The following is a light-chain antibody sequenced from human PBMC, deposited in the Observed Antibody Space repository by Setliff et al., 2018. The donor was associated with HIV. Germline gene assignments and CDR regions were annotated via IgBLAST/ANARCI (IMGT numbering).Light chain of an antibody. J-gene: IGLJ1*01. CDR1: SSNIGVNV. CDR2: NNY. CDR3: AVWDNALKGYV. Sequence: QSVLSQPPSASGTPGQRVTISCSGSSSNIGVNVVNWYQHLPGTSPKLLIYNNYQRPSGVPDRFSGSKSGSSGSLAISGLQSEDEADYYCAVWDNALKGYVFGTGTKATVL. V-gene: IGLV1-44*01.